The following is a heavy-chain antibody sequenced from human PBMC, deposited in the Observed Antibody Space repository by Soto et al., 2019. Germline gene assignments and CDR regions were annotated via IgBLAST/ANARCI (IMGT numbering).Heavy chain of an antibody. CDR2: ITGSGGST. CDR1: GFIFSSYV. J-gene: IGHJ5*02. CDR3: AKDRGDCGGDCFKGYWFDP. D-gene: IGHD2-21*01. V-gene: IGHV3-23*01. Sequence: EVQVLESGGGLVQPGGSLRLSCAASGFIFSSYVMTWVRQAPGKGLEWVSTITGSGGSTYYADSVKGRFTISRDNSKNTMYLQMNSLRDEDTAVYYCAKDRGDCGGDCFKGYWFDPWGQGTLVTVSS.